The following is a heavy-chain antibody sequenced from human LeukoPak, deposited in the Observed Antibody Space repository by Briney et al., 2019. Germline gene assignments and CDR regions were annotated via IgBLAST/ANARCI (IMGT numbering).Heavy chain of an antibody. CDR1: GYTFTSYD. J-gene: IGHJ4*02. V-gene: IGHV1-8*01. CDR2: MNPNRGNT. Sequence: PGASVKVSCNASGYTFTSYDINWVRQATGQGLEWMGWMNPNRGNTGYAQKFQGRVTMTRNTSISTAYMELSSLRSEDTAVYYRARAQLRSFDYWGQGTLVTVSS. CDR3: ARAQLRSFDY. D-gene: IGHD4-23*01.